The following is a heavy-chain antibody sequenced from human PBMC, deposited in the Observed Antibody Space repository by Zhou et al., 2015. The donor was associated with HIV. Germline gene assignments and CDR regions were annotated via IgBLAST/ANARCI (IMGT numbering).Heavy chain of an antibody. V-gene: IGHV3-7*04. Sequence: EVQLVESGGGLVQPGGSLRLSCAASRFTFSNYWMSWVRQAPRKGLEWVANINQDGSAKYYLDSLKGRFTISRDNAKNSLYLQMNNLRVEDTAVYYCARASLDYWGQGTLVTVSS. CDR3: ARASLDY. CDR1: RFTFSNYW. J-gene: IGHJ4*02. CDR2: INQDGSAK.